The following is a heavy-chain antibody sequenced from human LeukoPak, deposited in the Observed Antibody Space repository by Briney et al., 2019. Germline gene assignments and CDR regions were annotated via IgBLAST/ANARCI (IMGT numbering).Heavy chain of an antibody. Sequence: PGGSLRLSCAASGFTFSDYYMSWIRQAPGKGLEWGSYISSSSSYTNYADSVRGRFTISRDNAKNSLYLQMNSLRAEDTAVYYCAKGRLYYDILTGLGPWGQGTLVTVSS. V-gene: IGHV3-11*06. CDR2: ISSSSSYT. J-gene: IGHJ5*02. D-gene: IGHD3-9*01. CDR1: GFTFSDYY. CDR3: AKGRLYYDILTGLGP.